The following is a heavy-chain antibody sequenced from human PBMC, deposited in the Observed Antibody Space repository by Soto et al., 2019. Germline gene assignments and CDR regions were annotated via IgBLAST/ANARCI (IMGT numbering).Heavy chain of an antibody. D-gene: IGHD6-13*01. Sequence: SETLSLTCTVTGGSIGSYYWSSIRQSPGRGLEWIGCVYYSDGTNYNPSLKSRATMSMDKSNNQFSLRLRSVTAADTAVYYCARTESSSWSFFYYGMDVWGQGTTVTVSS. CDR3: ARTESSSWSFFYYGMDV. CDR2: VYYSDGT. V-gene: IGHV4-59*01. J-gene: IGHJ6*02. CDR1: GGSIGSYY.